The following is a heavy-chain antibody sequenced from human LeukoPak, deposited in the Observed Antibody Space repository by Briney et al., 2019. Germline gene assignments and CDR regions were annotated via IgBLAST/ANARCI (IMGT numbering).Heavy chain of an antibody. CDR3: ARVSFSAGWRYYFDY. J-gene: IGHJ4*02. D-gene: IGHD6-19*01. V-gene: IGHV3-48*03. CDR1: GFTFSSYE. CDR2: ISSSSNTI. Sequence: PGGSLRLSCAASGFTFSSYEMNWVRQAPGKGLEWVSYISSSSNTIYYADSVKGRFTISRDNAKNSLYLQMNSLRAEDTAVYYCARVSFSAGWRYYFDYWGQGTLVTVSS.